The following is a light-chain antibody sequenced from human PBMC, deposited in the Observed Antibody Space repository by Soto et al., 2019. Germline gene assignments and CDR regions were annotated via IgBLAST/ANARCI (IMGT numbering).Light chain of an antibody. J-gene: IGLJ3*02. CDR1: SSNIGAGYD. CDR3: HSYDSSLSAL. CDR2: GNS. V-gene: IGLV1-40*01. Sequence: QSVLTQPPSVSGAPGQRVTISCTGSSSNIGAGYDVHWYHQLPGTAPKLLIYGNSNRPSGVPDRFSGSKSGTSASLAITGLQAEDEADYYCHSYDSSLSALFGGGTKLTVL.